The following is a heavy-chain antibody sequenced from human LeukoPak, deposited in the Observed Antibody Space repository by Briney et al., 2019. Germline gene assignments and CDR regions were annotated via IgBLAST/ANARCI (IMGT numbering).Heavy chain of an antibody. D-gene: IGHD2/OR15-2a*01. CDR2: IYSGGNT. CDR1: GFTFSSYA. Sequence: GGSLRLSCAASGFTFSSYAMSWVRQAPGKWLEWVSVIYSGGNTYYADSVKGRFTISRDNSKNSLYLQMHSLRAEDTAVYYCARDSPQNTVIDYWGQGTLVTVSS. CDR3: ARDSPQNTVIDY. V-gene: IGHV3-66*01. J-gene: IGHJ4*02.